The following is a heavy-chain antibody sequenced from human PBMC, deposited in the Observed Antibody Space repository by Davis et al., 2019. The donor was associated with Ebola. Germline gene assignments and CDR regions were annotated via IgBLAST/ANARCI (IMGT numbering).Heavy chain of an antibody. V-gene: IGHV3-21*01. Sequence: GGSLRLSCAASGFTFSSNSMNWVRQAPGKGLEWVSFISSSSNYIYYADSVKGRFTVSRDNAKNSLYLQMNSLRAEDTAVYYCAREMIKQQLAWGYWGQGTLVTVSS. D-gene: IGHD6-13*01. CDR2: ISSSSNYI. J-gene: IGHJ4*02. CDR3: AREMIKQQLAWGY. CDR1: GFTFSSNS.